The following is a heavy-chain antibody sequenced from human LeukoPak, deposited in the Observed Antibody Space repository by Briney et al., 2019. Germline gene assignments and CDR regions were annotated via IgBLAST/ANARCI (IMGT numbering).Heavy chain of an antibody. CDR1: GFTFSSYA. V-gene: IGHV3-23*01. CDR3: AKDDIVGATSFLIDY. D-gene: IGHD1-26*01. CDR2: ISGSGGST. J-gene: IGHJ4*02. Sequence: GGSLRLSCAASGFTFSSYAMSWVRQAPGKGLEWVSAISGSGGSTYYADSVKGRFTVSRDNSKNTLYLQMNSLRAEDTAVYYCAKDDIVGATSFLIDYWGQGTLVTVSS.